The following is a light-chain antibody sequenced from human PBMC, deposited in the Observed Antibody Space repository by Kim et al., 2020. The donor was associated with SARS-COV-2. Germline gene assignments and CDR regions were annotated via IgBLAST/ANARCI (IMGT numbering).Light chain of an antibody. CDR3: QQRNSWPPAVT. CDR1: HNIDTS. J-gene: IGKJ4*01. CDR2: DAA. V-gene: IGKV3-11*01. Sequence: PGDSDTLSCRASHNIDTSLAWYQQRPGQAPRLLVYDAANRATGVPDRFSGSGSGTDFTLTISSLEPEDFSIYYCQQRNSWPPAVTFGGGTKVDIK.